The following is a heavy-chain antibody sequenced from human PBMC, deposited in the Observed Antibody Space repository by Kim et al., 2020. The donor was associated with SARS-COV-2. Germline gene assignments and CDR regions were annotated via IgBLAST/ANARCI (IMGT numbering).Heavy chain of an antibody. CDR2: INHSGST. CDR3: ARIPTYYDFWSGYYHEEGFDY. V-gene: IGHV4-34*01. D-gene: IGHD3-3*01. CDR1: GGSFSGYY. J-gene: IGHJ4*02. Sequence: SETLSLTCAVYGGSFSGYYWSWIRQPPGKGLEWIGEINHSGSTNYNPSLKSRVTISVDTSKNQFSLKLSSVTAADTAVYYCARIPTYYDFWSGYYHEEGFDYWGQGTLVTVSS.